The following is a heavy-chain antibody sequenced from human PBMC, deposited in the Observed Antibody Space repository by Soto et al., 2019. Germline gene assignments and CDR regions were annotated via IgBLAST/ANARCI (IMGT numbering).Heavy chain of an antibody. Sequence: QVQLQQWGAGLLKPSETLSLTCAVYGGSFSGYYWSWIRQPPGKGLEWIGEINHSGSTNYNPSLKRPVTLSVDTSKNQVSLELRPVAGADTAVDYCARGRKEKNSSSWKTYYYYYGMDVWGQGTTVTVSS. CDR1: GGSFSGYY. CDR3: ARGRKEKNSSSWKTYYYYYGMDV. D-gene: IGHD6-13*01. J-gene: IGHJ6*02. V-gene: IGHV4-34*01. CDR2: INHSGST.